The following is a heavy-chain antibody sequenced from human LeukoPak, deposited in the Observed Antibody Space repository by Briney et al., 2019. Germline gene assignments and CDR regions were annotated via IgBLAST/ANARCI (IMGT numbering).Heavy chain of an antibody. CDR3: ASYGDKTVDY. V-gene: IGHV4-31*03. CDR2: IYYSGTT. Sequence: SETLSLTCTVSGDSISNGDYYWTWIRQHPGKGLEWIGYIYYSGTTYYNPSLKSRVTISVDTSKNQFSLKLSSATAADTAVYYCASYGDKTVDYWGQGTLVTVSS. CDR1: GDSISNGDYY. J-gene: IGHJ4*02. D-gene: IGHD4-17*01.